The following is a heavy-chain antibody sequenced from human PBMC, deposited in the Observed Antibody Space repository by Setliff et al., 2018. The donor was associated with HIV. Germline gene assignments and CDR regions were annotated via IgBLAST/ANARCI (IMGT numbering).Heavy chain of an antibody. Sequence: SETLSLTCTVSGSSISSSSYYWGWIRQPPGKGLEWIGSIFHSAATNYNPSLKSRVTISIDTSKNQFSLKLTSVTAADTAVYYCARRGAYGYDYFDYWGPGILVTSPQ. J-gene: IGHJ4*02. V-gene: IGHV4-39*07. CDR2: IFHSAAT. CDR1: GSSISSSSYY. D-gene: IGHD5-12*01. CDR3: ARRGAYGYDYFDY.